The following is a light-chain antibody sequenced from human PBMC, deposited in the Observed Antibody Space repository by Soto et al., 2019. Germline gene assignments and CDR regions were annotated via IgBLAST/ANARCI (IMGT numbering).Light chain of an antibody. V-gene: IGLV1-40*01. Sequence: QSVLTQPPSVSGAPGQRVTISCTGSSSNIGAGYDVHWYQQLPGTAPKLLIYGNSNRPSVVPDRFSGSKSGTSASLAITGLRAEDEADYYCQSYDSSLSGWVFGGGTKLTVL. CDR3: QSYDSSLSGWV. J-gene: IGLJ3*02. CDR1: SSNIGAGYD. CDR2: GNS.